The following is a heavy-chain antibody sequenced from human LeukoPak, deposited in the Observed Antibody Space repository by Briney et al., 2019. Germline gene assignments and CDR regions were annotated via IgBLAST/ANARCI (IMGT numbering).Heavy chain of an antibody. D-gene: IGHD2-2*02. CDR3: ARAYQEASAYNYYYYGMDV. Sequence: PSQTLSLTCTVSGGSISSGGYYWSWIRQHPGKGLEWIGYIYYSGSTYYNPSLKSRVTISVDKSKNQFSLKLSSVTAADTAVYYCARAYQEASAYNYYYYGMDVWGQGTTVTVSS. J-gene: IGHJ6*02. CDR2: IYYSGST. CDR1: GGSISSGGYY. V-gene: IGHV4-31*03.